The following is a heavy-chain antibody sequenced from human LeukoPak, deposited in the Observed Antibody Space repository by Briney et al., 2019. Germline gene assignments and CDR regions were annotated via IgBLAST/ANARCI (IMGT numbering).Heavy chain of an antibody. V-gene: IGHV1-69*04. CDR1: GGTFSSYA. Sequence: SVKVSCKASGGTFSSYAISWVRQAPGQGLEWMGRIIPILGIANYAQKFQGRVTITADKSTSTAYMELSSLRSEDTAVYYCAKTYSGNYQLFDYWGQGTLVTVSS. CDR2: IIPILGIA. D-gene: IGHD1-26*01. J-gene: IGHJ4*02. CDR3: AKTYSGNYQLFDY.